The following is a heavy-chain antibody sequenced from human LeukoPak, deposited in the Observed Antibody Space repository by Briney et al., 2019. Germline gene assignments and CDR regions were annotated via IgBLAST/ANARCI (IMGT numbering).Heavy chain of an antibody. Sequence: ASVKVSCKASGYTFTDYYIHWVRQAPGQGLEFMGWINPKSGDTNYAQKFQGRVTMTRDTSISTAYMEVSRLRSDDTAVYYCARGGYYGSGNDFRFDPWGQGTLVTVSS. CDR1: GYTFTDYY. CDR3: ARGGYYGSGNDFRFDP. CDR2: INPKSGDT. D-gene: IGHD3-10*01. J-gene: IGHJ5*02. V-gene: IGHV1-2*02.